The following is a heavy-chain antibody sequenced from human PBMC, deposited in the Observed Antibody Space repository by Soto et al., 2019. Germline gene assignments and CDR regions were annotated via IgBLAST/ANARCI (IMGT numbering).Heavy chain of an antibody. J-gene: IGHJ6*03. CDR2: IKRDGSTT. CDR3: ARGAINYYHADV. CDR1: GFTFSDYW. V-gene: IGHV3-74*01. Sequence: EVQLVESGGGLVQPGGSLRLSCAASGFTFSDYWMHWVRQAPGKGLEWVSRIKRDGSTTNYADSVKGRFTISRDNAKNTLYLEMNNPRSENTADYYCARGAINYYHADVWGKVTSVT.